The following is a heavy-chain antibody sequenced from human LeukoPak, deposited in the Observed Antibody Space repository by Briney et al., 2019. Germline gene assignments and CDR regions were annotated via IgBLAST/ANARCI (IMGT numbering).Heavy chain of an antibody. V-gene: IGHV4-34*01. CDR3: AGRLGRKFGERFYYYHYLDV. CDR1: GGSFSGYY. Sequence: NPSETLSLTCAVYGGSFSGYYWSWIRQPPGKGLEWIGEINHSGSTKYNPSLKNQVTISVDTSKNQFSLKLSSVTAADTAVYYCAGRLGRKFGERFYYYHYLDVWGKGTTVTISS. CDR2: INHSGST. J-gene: IGHJ6*03. D-gene: IGHD3-10*01.